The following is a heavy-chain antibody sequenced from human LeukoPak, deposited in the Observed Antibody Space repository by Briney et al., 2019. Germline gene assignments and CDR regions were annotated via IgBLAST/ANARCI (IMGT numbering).Heavy chain of an antibody. CDR1: GLTFSSYA. Sequence: GRSLRLSCAASGLTFSSYAMHWVRQAPGKGLEWVAVISYDGSNKYYADSVKGRFTISRDNSKNTLYLQMNSLRAEDTAVYYCARALEYSSPGDYWGQGTLVTVSS. J-gene: IGHJ4*02. CDR3: ARALEYSSPGDY. V-gene: IGHV3-30*01. CDR2: ISYDGSNK. D-gene: IGHD6-6*01.